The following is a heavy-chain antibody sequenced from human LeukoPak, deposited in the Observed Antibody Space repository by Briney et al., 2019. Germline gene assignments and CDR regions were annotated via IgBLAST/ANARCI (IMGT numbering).Heavy chain of an antibody. V-gene: IGHV4-34*01. Sequence: SETLSLTCAVYGGSFSGYYWCWIRQPPRKGLEWIGEINHSGSSNYNSSIQSRVNISELTSKIQFSLELSSVTAADTAVYYCASSSSWYDKWCDPWGQGTLVTVSS. CDR1: GGSFSGYY. J-gene: IGHJ5*02. D-gene: IGHD6-13*01. CDR2: INHSGSS. CDR3: ASSSSWYDKWCDP.